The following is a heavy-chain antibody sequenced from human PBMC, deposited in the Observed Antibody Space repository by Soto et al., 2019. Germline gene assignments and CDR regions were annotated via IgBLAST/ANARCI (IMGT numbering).Heavy chain of an antibody. V-gene: IGHV3-48*04. J-gene: IGHJ4*02. D-gene: IGHD1-26*01. CDR3: ARDQSGSNFDY. CDR1: GFPFSSYG. CDR2: ISSSGSTI. Sequence: GGSLRLSCETSGFPFSSYGIHWVRQAPGKGLEWVSYISSSGSTIYYADSVKGRFTISRDNAKNSLYLQMSSLRAEDTAVYYCARDQSGSNFDYWGQGTLVTVSS.